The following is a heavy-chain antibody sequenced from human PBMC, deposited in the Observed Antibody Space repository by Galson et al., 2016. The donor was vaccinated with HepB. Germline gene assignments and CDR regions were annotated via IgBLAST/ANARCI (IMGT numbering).Heavy chain of an antibody. D-gene: IGHD2-2*01. J-gene: IGHJ5*02. Sequence: SVKVSCKASGYTFTSYAMHWVRQAPGQRLEWMGWINAGNGNTKYSQKFQGRVTIARDTSASTAYMELSSLRSEDTAVYYCARDRGAPAAVSIYNWFDPWSQGTLVTVSS. CDR3: ARDRGAPAAVSIYNWFDP. V-gene: IGHV1-3*01. CDR2: INAGNGNT. CDR1: GYTFTSYA.